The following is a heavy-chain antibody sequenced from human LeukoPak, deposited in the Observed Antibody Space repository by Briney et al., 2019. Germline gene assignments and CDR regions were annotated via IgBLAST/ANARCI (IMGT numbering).Heavy chain of an antibody. J-gene: IGHJ3*02. Sequence: TLSLTCTVSGGSISSGGYYWSWIRQHPGKGLEWIGYIYYSGSTYYNPSLKSRVTISVDTSKNQFSLKLSSVTAADTAVYYCARDRLTMVRGHHREVDAFDIWGQGTMVTVSS. D-gene: IGHD3-10*01. CDR3: ARDRLTMVRGHHREVDAFDI. CDR1: GGSISSGGYY. V-gene: IGHV4-31*03. CDR2: IYYSGST.